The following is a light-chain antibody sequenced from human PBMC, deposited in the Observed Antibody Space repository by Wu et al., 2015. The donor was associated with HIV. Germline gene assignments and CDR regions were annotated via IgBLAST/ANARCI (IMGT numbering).Light chain of an antibody. Sequence: DIQLTQSPSTLSASVGDKVTITCRARDNVSGLLAWYQQKPGQAPKLLIFQSSGLENGIPSRFSGSGSERQFTLTINGLQSDDFATYYCQQYNMYPWTFGQGTKIDIK. V-gene: IGKV1-5*03. CDR1: DNVSGL. CDR2: QSS. J-gene: IGKJ1*01. CDR3: QQYNMYPWT.